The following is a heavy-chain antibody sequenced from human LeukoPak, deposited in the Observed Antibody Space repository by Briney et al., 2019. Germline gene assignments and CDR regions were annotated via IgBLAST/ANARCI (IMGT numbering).Heavy chain of an antibody. V-gene: IGHV3-30*02. CDR3: AKDRCGGYYYYALDV. D-gene: IGHD2-21*01. Sequence: GGSLRLSCAVSGFTFSSYGMHWVRQAPGKGLEGVSFIRYDRSNEYFADSVKGRFTISRDNSRNTLYLQMNSLRAEDTAVYYCAKDRCGGYYYYALDVWGQGTTVTVS. CDR1: GFTFSSYG. CDR2: IRYDRSNE. J-gene: IGHJ6*02.